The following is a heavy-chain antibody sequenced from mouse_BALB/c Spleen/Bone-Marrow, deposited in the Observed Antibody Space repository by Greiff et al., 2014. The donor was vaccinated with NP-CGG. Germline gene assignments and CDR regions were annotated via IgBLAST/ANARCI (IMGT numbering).Heavy chain of an antibody. D-gene: IGHD5-1*01. CDR2: INPSNGGT. Sequence: QVQLQQPGAELVKPGVSVKLSCKASGYTFTSYYMYWVKQRPGQGLEWIGEINPSNGGTNFNEKFKSRATLTVDKSSSTAYMQLSSLTSEDSAVYYCTRLPHWGQGTSVTVSS. V-gene: IGHV1S81*02. J-gene: IGHJ4*01. CDR3: TRLPH. CDR1: GYTFTSYY.